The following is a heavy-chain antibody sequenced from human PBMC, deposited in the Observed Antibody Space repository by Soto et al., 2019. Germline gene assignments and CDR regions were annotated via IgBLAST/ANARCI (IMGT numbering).Heavy chain of an antibody. CDR2: IWYDGSNK. CDR3: ARDYGLIRLGELSAEDAFDI. Sequence: GGSLRLSCAASGFTFSSYGMHWVRQAPGKGLEWVAVIWYDGSNKYYADSVKGRFTISRDNSKNTLYLQMNSPRAEDTAVYYCARDYGLIRLGELSAEDAFDIWGQGTMVTVSS. V-gene: IGHV3-33*01. D-gene: IGHD3-16*02. J-gene: IGHJ3*02. CDR1: GFTFSSYG.